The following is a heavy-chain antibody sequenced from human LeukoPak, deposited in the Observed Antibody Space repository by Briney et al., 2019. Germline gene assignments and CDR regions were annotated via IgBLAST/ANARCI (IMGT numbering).Heavy chain of an antibody. Sequence: SETLSLTCTVSGGSISSYYWSWIRQPAGKGLEWIGRIYTSGSTNYNPSLKSRVTMSVDTSKNQFSLKLSSVTAADTAVYYCARGFGDYGYDAFDIWGQGTMVTVSS. CDR3: ARGFGDYGYDAFDI. CDR1: GGSISSYY. J-gene: IGHJ3*02. V-gene: IGHV4-4*07. CDR2: IYTSGST. D-gene: IGHD4-17*01.